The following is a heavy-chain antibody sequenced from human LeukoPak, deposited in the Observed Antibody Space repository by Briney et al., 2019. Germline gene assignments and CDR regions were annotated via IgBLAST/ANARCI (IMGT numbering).Heavy chain of an antibody. CDR2: TYYRSTWYY. Sequence: SQTLSLTCVISGDSVSSNSATWNWIMQSPSRGLEWLARTYYRSTWYYDYAVSVRSRITINPDTSKNQFSLQLNSMTPEDTAVYYCARGKQQLVWDSWGQGTLVAVSS. D-gene: IGHD6-13*01. CDR1: GDSVSSNSAT. V-gene: IGHV6-1*01. J-gene: IGHJ4*02. CDR3: ARGKQQLVWDS.